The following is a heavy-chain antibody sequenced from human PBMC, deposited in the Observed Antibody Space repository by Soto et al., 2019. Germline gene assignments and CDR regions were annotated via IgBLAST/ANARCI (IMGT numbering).Heavy chain of an antibody. CDR2: IIPIFGTA. J-gene: IGHJ6*02. D-gene: IGHD6-19*01. CDR3: ARALGSGWYGYYYGMDV. CDR1: GGTFSSYA. V-gene: IGHV1-69*13. Sequence: ASVKVSCKASGGTFSSYAISWVRQAPGQGLEWMGGIIPIFGTANYAQKFQGRVTITADESTSTAYMELSSLRSEDTAVYYCARALGSGWYGYYYGMDVWGQGTTVTV.